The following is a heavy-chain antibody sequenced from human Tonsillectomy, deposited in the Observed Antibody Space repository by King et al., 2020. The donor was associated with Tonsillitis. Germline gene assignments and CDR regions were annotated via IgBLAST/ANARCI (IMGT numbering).Heavy chain of an antibody. D-gene: IGHD4-17*01. CDR2: IYPSDSEI. CDR1: GYTFTSYW. V-gene: IGHV5-51*01. CDR3: AKRAYGDNRIDS. J-gene: IGHJ5*01. Sequence: VQLVQSGAEVKKAGESLKISCKGSGYTFTSYWIDWVRQMPGKGLEWMGMIYPSDSEIKYSPSFQGQVTISADTSINTAHLQWSTLKASDTAVYYCAKRAYGDNRIDSWGQGTLVTVSS.